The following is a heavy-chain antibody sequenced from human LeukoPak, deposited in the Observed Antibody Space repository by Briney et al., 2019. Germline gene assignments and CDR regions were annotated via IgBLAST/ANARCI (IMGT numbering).Heavy chain of an antibody. CDR1: GGSISSGGYY. CDR2: IYYSGST. D-gene: IGHD5-12*01. V-gene: IGHV4-31*03. Sequence: SQTLSLTCTVSGGSISSGGYYWSWIPQHPGKGLEWFGYIYYSGSTYYNPSVKSRVTISVDTSKNQSSLKLSSVTAADTAVYYCARAGGDSGYRNSYFDYWGQGTLVTVSS. J-gene: IGHJ4*02. CDR3: ARAGGDSGYRNSYFDY.